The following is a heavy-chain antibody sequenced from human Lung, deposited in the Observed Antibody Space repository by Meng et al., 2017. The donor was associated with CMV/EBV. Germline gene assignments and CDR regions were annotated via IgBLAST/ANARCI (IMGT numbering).Heavy chain of an antibody. D-gene: IGHD5-18*01. CDR3: AKQGARSVETTMVPYGEFDY. CDR1: GGSISSGDYY. V-gene: IGHV4-39*01. CDR2: VYYTGRA. Sequence: SETLSLXCIVSGGSISSGDYYWGWIRQSPGKALERIGSVYYTGRADYSPSLKNRVTISVDTSRNQFSLNLHSVTAADTALYYCAKQGARSVETTMVPYGEFDYWGQGAXVTVSS. J-gene: IGHJ4*02.